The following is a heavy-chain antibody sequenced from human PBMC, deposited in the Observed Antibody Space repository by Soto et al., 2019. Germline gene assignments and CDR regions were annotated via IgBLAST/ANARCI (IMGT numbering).Heavy chain of an antibody. J-gene: IGHJ5*02. CDR1: GYTFTSYD. CDR3: ARGVKYGAYSRWFDP. Sequence: QVQLVQSGAEVRKPGASVKVSCKASGYTFTSYDINWVRQATGQGLEYLGWMSPNSGNTGYVQKFQGRVTMTWDTSITTAYMGLSSLRSEDTAVYFCARGVKYGAYSRWFDPWGQGTLVTVSS. V-gene: IGHV1-8*01. CDR2: MSPNSGNT. D-gene: IGHD4-17*01.